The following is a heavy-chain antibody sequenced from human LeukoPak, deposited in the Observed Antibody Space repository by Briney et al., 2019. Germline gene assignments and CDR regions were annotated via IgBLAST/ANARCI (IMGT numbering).Heavy chain of an antibody. CDR2: IIPIFGTA. CDR1: GGTFSSYA. V-gene: IGHV1-69*13. CDR3: ARSVRSDIVVVPATFQH. D-gene: IGHD2-2*01. Sequence: SVKVSCKASGGTFSSYAISWVRQAPGQGLEWMGGIIPIFGTANYAQKFQGRVTITADESTSTAYMELSSLRSEDTAVYYCARSVRSDIVVVPATFQHWGQGTLVTVSS. J-gene: IGHJ1*01.